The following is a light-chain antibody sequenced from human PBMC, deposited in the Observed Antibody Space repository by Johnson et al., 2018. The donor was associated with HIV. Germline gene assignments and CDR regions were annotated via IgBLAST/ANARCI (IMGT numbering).Light chain of an antibody. CDR1: SSNIGNNY. CDR2: DNN. J-gene: IGLJ1*01. CDR3: GTWDLSLNAYV. V-gene: IGLV1-51*01. Sequence: QSVLTQPPSVSAAPGQKVTISCSGSSSNIGNNYVSWYQQVPGTAPKLLIYDNNRRPSGIPDRFSGSKSGSSATLGITGLQTGDEADYYCGTWDLSLNAYVFGPGTEVTV.